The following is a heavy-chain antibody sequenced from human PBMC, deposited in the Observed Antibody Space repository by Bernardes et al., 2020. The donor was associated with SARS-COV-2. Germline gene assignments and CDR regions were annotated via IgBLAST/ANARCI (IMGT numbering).Heavy chain of an antibody. Sequence: SQTLSLTCAVYGESFSGYQWTWMRQPPGKGLEWIGQINQSGSTNYNPSLKSRVTLSVDTSKNQFSLNLRSLTAADTAVHYCARGRDSVNMILVVIGCTVYFDYWGQGNLVTESS. CDR3: ARGRDSVNMILVVIGCTVYFDY. CDR1: GESFSGYQ. D-gene: IGHD2-8*02. CDR2: INQSGST. J-gene: IGHJ4*02. V-gene: IGHV4-34*01.